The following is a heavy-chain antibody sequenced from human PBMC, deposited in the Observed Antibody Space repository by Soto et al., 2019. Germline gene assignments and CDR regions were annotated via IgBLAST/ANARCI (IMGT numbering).Heavy chain of an antibody. CDR2: IWYDGSYK. CDR1: GFTFSNHG. D-gene: IGHD2-8*01. CDR3: ARQDMVSYYFDS. V-gene: IGHV3-33*01. Sequence: QVQLVESGGGVVQPGRSLRLSCGASGFTFSNHGMHWVRQAPGKGLEWVAVIWYDGSYKYYADSVKGRFTISRDNSKNTLYLQMNSLRAEDTALYYCARQDMVSYYFDSWGQGTLVTVSS. J-gene: IGHJ4*02.